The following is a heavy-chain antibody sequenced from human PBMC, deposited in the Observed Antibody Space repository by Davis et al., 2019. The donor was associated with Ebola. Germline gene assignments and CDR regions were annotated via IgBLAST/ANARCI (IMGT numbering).Heavy chain of an antibody. CDR3: ARVLRSSHRNPQPRTIAAAAALDY. V-gene: IGHV1-2*02. Sequence: ASVKVSCKASGYTFTGYYMHWVRQAPGQGLEWMGWINPNSGGTNYAQKFQGRVTMTRDTSISTAYMELSRLRSDDTAVYYCARVLRSSHRNPQPRTIAAAAALDYWGQGTLVTVSS. CDR1: GYTFTGYY. CDR2: INPNSGGT. J-gene: IGHJ4*02. D-gene: IGHD6-13*01.